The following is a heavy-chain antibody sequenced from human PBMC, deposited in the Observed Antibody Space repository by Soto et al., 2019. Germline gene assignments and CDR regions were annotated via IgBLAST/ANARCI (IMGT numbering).Heavy chain of an antibody. Sequence: SETLSLTCAFYGGSFSGYYWSLIRQPPGKGLEWIGEINHSGSTNYNPSLKSRVTISVDTSKNQFSLKLSSVTAADTAVYYCARMYYDSSGYFRYFDYWGQGTLVTVSS. CDR1: GGSFSGYY. D-gene: IGHD3-22*01. J-gene: IGHJ4*02. CDR3: ARMYYDSSGYFRYFDY. CDR2: INHSGST. V-gene: IGHV4-34*01.